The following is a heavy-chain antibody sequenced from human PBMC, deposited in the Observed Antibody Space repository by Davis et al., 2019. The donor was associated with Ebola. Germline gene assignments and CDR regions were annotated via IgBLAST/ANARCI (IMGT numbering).Heavy chain of an antibody. D-gene: IGHD7-27*01. V-gene: IGHV4-34*01. CDR3: ARVRNWVDVWFDP. CDR1: VGSFRDYY. Sequence: MPSETLSLTCAVYVGSFRDYYWSWVRQSPGKGLEWIGEINYSGVTNYSPSLKSRVTISADTSKNQFSLKLNSVTAADTAVYYCARVRNWVDVWFDPWGQGTLVTVSS. CDR2: INYSGVT. J-gene: IGHJ5*02.